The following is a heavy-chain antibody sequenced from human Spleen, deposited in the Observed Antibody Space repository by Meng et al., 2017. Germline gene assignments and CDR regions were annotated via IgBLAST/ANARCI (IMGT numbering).Heavy chain of an antibody. J-gene: IGHJ4*02. CDR3: ARYDCTGGSCYLDY. Sequence: EVQLLESGGGLVQPGGSLRLSCAASGFIVSSNYMSWVRQATGKGLEWVSLIYSGGSTYYADSVKGRFTISRDKSKNTLYLQMNSLRAEDTAIYYCARYDCTGGSCYLDYWGQGTLVTVSS. D-gene: IGHD2-15*01. CDR2: IYSGGST. CDR1: GFIVSSNY. V-gene: IGHV3-66*01.